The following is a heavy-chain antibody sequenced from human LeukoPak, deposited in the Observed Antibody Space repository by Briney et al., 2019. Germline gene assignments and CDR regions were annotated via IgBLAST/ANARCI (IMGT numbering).Heavy chain of an antibody. CDR2: INQDGRKE. J-gene: IGHJ3*01. D-gene: IGHD2-21*02. CDR1: EFTFGRYW. V-gene: IGHV3-7*03. Sequence: GGSLRLSCVASEFTFGRYWMTWVRQAAGKGLEWVANINQDGRKEHYVDSVKGRFTISRDNAKNFLYLQMNSLRAEDTAVYFCARDTSPYCGDDCYFDAFDLWGQGTMVTVSS. CDR3: ARDTSPYCGDDCYFDAFDL.